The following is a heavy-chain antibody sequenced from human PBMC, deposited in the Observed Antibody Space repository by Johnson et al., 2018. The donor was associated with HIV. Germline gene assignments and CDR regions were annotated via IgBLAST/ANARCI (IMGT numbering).Heavy chain of an antibody. CDR3: AKPYYDFWSGSSPPAG. D-gene: IGHD3-3*01. CDR1: GFTFSSYA. V-gene: IGHV3-33*06. CDR2: IWFDGSNK. Sequence: QVQLVESGGGVVQPGRSLRLSCAASGFTFSSYAMHWVHQAPGKGLEWVAVIWFDGSNKYYADSVKGRFTISRDNSKNTLYLQMNSLRAEDTAVYYCAKPYYDFWSGSSPPAGWGQGTMVTVSS. J-gene: IGHJ3*01.